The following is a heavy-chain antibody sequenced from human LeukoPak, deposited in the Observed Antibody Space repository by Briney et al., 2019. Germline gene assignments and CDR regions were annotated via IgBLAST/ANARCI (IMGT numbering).Heavy chain of an antibody. CDR1: GGTFSSYA. CDR3: ARVPNSSSWSVWFDP. V-gene: IGHV1-69*13. D-gene: IGHD6-13*01. Sequence: ASVKVSCKASGGTFSSYAISWVRQAPGQGLEWMGGIIPIFGTANYAQKFQGRVTITADESTSTAYMELSSVTAADTAVYYCARVPNSSSWSVWFDPWGQGTLVTVSS. CDR2: IIPIFGTA. J-gene: IGHJ5*02.